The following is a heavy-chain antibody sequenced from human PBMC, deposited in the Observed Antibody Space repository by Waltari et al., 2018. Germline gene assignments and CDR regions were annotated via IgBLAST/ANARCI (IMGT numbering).Heavy chain of an antibody. CDR1: GFTFSRSE. Sequence: DVQLLGSGGGLVPPGGSLRLSCAASGFTFSRSEMHWVRQAPGRGLEWVAYISESGENIYYLDSVKGRFTISRDNTNDLLHLQMNSLRDDDTGIYYCARDCGSGATCSHFDYWGQGNLVTVAS. CDR3: ARDCGSGATCSHFDY. V-gene: IGHV3-48*03. CDR2: ISESGENI. J-gene: IGHJ4*02. D-gene: IGHD2-21*01.